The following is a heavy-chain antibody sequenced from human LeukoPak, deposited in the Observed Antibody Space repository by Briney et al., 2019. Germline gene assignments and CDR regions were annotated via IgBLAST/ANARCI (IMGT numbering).Heavy chain of an antibody. J-gene: IGHJ6*04. CDR2: IYSGGST. V-gene: IGHV3-53*01. Sequence: GGSLRLSCAASGFTFSSNYMSWVRQAPGKGLEWVSVIYSGGSTYYADSVKGRFTISRDNSKNSLYLQMNSLRAEDTAVYYCARDADYGSGRGLDVWGKGTTVTISS. CDR1: GFTFSSNY. CDR3: ARDADYGSGRGLDV. D-gene: IGHD3-10*01.